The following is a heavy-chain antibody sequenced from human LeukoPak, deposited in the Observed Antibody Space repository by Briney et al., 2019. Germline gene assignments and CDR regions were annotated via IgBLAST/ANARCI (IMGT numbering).Heavy chain of an antibody. D-gene: IGHD2-15*01. CDR1: GYTFTGYY. CDR3: AREYCSGGLCHQGFDY. J-gene: IGHJ4*02. Sequence: MKVSCKASGYTFTGYYMHWVRQAPGQGLEWMAWIDPSSGGTSYAQKFQGRVTMTRDTSISTAHMELSRLGSDDTAVYYCAREYCSGGLCHQGFDYWGQGTLVTVSS. V-gene: IGHV1-2*02. CDR2: IDPSSGGT.